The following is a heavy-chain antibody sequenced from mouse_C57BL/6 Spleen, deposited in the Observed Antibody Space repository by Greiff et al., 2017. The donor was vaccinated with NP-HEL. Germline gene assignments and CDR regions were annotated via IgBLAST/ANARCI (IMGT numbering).Heavy chain of an antibody. D-gene: IGHD3-1*01. CDR3: ARGGYYFDD. J-gene: IGHJ2*01. V-gene: IGHV1-55*01. CDR1: GYTFTSYW. Sequence: QVQLKQPGAELVKPGASVKMSCKASGYTFTSYWITWVKQRPGQGLEWIGDIYPGSGSTNYNEKFKSKATLTVDTSYSTAYMQLSKLTAEEDAVYYCARGGYYFDDWGKGTTLTVSA. CDR2: IYPGSGST.